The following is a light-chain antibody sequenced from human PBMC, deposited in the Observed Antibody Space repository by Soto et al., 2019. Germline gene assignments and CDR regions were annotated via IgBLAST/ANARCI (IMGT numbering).Light chain of an antibody. CDR2: SNN. CDR3: AAWDDCLSGYV. CDR1: RSNSGGSY. J-gene: IGLJ1*01. Sequence: QSVLTPLPSASGTPGQSVTSSCSGSRSNSGGSYVYWYQQLTGKATKLLIYSNNQRPSGAHDRFSGYKCCMSASLATRWLRSEDEADYYWAAWDDCLSGYVFGTAPKLNV. V-gene: IGLV1-47*02.